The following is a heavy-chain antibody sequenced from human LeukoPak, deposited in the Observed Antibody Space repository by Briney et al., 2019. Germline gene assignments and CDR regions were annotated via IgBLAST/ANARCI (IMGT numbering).Heavy chain of an antibody. D-gene: IGHD2-15*01. J-gene: IGHJ4*02. CDR1: GGSISSYY. Sequence: PSETLSLTCTVSGGSISSYYWSWIRQPPGKGLKWIGYIIYSGTTNYNPSLKSRLTISVDTSKNQFSLKLSSVTAADTAVYYCARGYHGGDFWGQGTLVTVSS. CDR2: IIYSGTT. V-gene: IGHV4-59*01. CDR3: ARGYHGGDF.